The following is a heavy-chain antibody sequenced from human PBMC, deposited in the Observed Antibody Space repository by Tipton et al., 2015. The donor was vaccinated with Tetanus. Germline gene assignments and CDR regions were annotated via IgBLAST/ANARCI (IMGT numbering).Heavy chain of an antibody. J-gene: IGHJ5*02. V-gene: IGHV4-59*01. CDR3: ARDRRWFDP. Sequence: TLSLTCTVSGGSISSYYWSWIRQPPGKGLEWIGYIYYSGSTNYNPSLKSRVTISVDTSKNQFSLKLSSVTAADTAVYYCARDRRWFDPWCQGTLVTVSS. CDR1: GGSISSYY. CDR2: IYYSGST.